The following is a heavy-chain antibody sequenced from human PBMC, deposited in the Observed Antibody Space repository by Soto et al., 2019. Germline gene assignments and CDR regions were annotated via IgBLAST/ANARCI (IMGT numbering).Heavy chain of an antibody. D-gene: IGHD1-1*01. CDR2: ISAHNGNK. CDR3: ARGRYGDY. V-gene: IGHV1-18*01. J-gene: IGHJ4*02. Sequence: QVHLVQSGAEVKKPGASVKVSCQGSGYAFTTYGITWVRQAPGQGLEWMGWISAHNGNKNYAQKLQGRGTVTRDTSTSTAYMELRSLRYDDTAVYYCARGRYGDYWGQGALVTVSS. CDR1: GYAFTTYG.